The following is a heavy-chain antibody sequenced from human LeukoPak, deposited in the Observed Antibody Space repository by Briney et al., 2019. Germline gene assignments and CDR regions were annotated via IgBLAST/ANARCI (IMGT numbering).Heavy chain of an antibody. CDR2: VDHTGST. J-gene: IGHJ4*02. Sequence: SETLSLTCSVSDDSITMYYWTWIRQPPGKGLEWIGYVDHTGSTNFNPSLKSRLTISADTSKNQFSLTLTSVTAADTAVYYCARDRSVGVLPAPPFDFWGQGTLVTVSS. CDR3: ARDRSVGVLPAPPFDF. V-gene: IGHV4-59*12. D-gene: IGHD6-6*01. CDR1: DDSITMYY.